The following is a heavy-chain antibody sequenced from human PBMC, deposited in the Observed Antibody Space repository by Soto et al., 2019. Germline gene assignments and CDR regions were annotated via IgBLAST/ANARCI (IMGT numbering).Heavy chain of an antibody. Sequence: PSETLSLTCTVSGGSISRYYWSWVRQPPGKGLEWIGYIYYSGSTPYNPSLKSRVTISVDTSKNQFSLKLSSVTAADTAVYYCARGRAAAAYNWFDPWGQGTLVTVSA. J-gene: IGHJ5*02. CDR2: IYYSGST. CDR3: ARGRAAAAYNWFDP. V-gene: IGHV4-59*01. D-gene: IGHD6-13*01. CDR1: GGSISRYY.